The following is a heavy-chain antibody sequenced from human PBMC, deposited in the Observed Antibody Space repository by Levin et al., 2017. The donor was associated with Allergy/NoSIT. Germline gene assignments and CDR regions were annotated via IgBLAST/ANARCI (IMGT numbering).Heavy chain of an antibody. D-gene: IGHD3-10*01. CDR2: VSGSGSTI. CDR3: ARDVRRFGDLDTFLFDY. V-gene: IGHV3-11*01. Sequence: GGSLRLSCAASGFTFSDYYMNWIRQAPGKGLEWISYVSGSGSTIYYADSVKGRFTISRDNAKNSLYLLMNSLTAEDTALYYCARDVRRFGDLDTFLFDYWGQGTLVTVSS. J-gene: IGHJ4*02. CDR1: GFTFSDYY.